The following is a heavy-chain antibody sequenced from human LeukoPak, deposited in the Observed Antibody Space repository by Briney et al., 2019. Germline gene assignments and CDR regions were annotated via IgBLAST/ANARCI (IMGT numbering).Heavy chain of an antibody. CDR3: ARGARRWLQLLSDY. Sequence: ASVKVSCKASGYTFTSYDINWVRQATGQGLEWMGWMNPNSGNTGYAQKFQGRVTMTRNTSISTAYMELSSLRSEDTAVYYCARGARRWLQLLSDYWGQGTLVTVSS. CDR2: MNPNSGNT. V-gene: IGHV1-8*01. CDR1: GYTFTSYD. J-gene: IGHJ4*02. D-gene: IGHD5-24*01.